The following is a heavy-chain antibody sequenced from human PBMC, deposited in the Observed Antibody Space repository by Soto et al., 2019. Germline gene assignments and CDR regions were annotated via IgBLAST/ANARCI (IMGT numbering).Heavy chain of an antibody. Sequence: QVQLVQSGSEVKKPGASVKVSCKASGYTFTSYAMHWVRQAPGQRLEWMGWINAGNGNTKYSQKFQGSVTITMDTSASAAYMELSSLRSEDTAVYYCASSHIAAAPYGMDVWGQGTTVTVSS. CDR1: GYTFTSYA. D-gene: IGHD6-13*01. CDR3: ASSHIAAAPYGMDV. J-gene: IGHJ6*02. V-gene: IGHV1-3*01. CDR2: INAGNGNT.